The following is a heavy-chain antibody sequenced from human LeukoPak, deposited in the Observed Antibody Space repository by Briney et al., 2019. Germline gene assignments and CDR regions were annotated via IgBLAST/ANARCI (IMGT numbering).Heavy chain of an antibody. Sequence: GESLKISFKGSGYIFTTYWIALVRQMPGKGLEWMGSIYPGDSDTRYSPSFQGQVTISADKSISTAYLQWSSLKDSDTAMYYCARGPGGTAPHYSYYTMDVWGQGTTVTVSS. V-gene: IGHV5-51*01. D-gene: IGHD3-16*01. J-gene: IGHJ6*02. CDR2: IYPGDSDT. CDR1: GYIFTTYW. CDR3: ARGPGGTAPHYSYYTMDV.